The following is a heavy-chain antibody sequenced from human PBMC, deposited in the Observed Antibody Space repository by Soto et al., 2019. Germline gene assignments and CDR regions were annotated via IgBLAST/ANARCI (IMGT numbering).Heavy chain of an antibody. CDR3: AGGGNTAMVGFDY. D-gene: IGHD5-18*01. CDR1: GYTFTGYY. Sequence: ASVKVSCKASGYTFTGYYMHWVRQAPGQGLEWMGWINPNSGGTNYAQKFQGWVTMTRDTSISTAYMELSRLRSDDTAVYYCAGGGNTAMVGFDYWGQGTLVTVSS. V-gene: IGHV1-2*04. CDR2: INPNSGGT. J-gene: IGHJ4*02.